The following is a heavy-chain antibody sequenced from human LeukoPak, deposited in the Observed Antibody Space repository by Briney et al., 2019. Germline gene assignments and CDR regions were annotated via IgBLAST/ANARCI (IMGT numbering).Heavy chain of an antibody. CDR3: ARQVGGSRFPD. CDR1: GGSMRNYY. J-gene: IGHJ4*02. V-gene: IGHV4-59*08. Sequence: SETLSLTCTVSGGSMRNYYWTWIRQTRGKELEWIGYVYHTGSTSYNPSIKSRVTISLDTSKNQFSLRLSSVAAADTAVYYCARQVGGSRFPDWGQGTLVTVSS. D-gene: IGHD1-26*01. CDR2: VYHTGST.